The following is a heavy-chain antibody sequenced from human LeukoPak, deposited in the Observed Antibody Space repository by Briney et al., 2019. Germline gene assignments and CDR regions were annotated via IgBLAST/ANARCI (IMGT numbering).Heavy chain of an antibody. CDR2: ISGRSSTI. CDR1: AFTFSDYS. Sequence: GGSLRLSCAASAFTFSDYSMNWVRQAPGKGLEWISYISGRSSTIYYADSVRGRFTISRDNAKNSMYLQMNSLRVEDTAVYYCARDRLISGSYFFDYWGQGTLVTVSS. CDR3: ARDRLISGSYFFDY. V-gene: IGHV3-48*01. J-gene: IGHJ4*02. D-gene: IGHD1-26*01.